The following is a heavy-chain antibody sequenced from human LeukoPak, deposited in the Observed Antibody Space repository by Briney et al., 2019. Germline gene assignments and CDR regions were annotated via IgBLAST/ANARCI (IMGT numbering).Heavy chain of an antibody. V-gene: IGHV3-30-3*01. Sequence: GGSLRLSCAASGFTFSNCAMSWVRQAPGKGLEWVAVISYDGSNKYYADSVKGRFTISRDSSKNTLYLQMNSLRAEDTAVYYCASHYDTSGYHYFDFRGQGTLVTVSS. CDR3: ASHYDTSGYHYFDF. J-gene: IGHJ4*02. CDR1: GFTFSNCA. D-gene: IGHD3-22*01. CDR2: ISYDGSNK.